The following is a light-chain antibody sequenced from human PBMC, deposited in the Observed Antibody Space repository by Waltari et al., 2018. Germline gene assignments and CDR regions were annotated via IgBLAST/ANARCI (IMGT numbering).Light chain of an antibody. CDR1: QGISTY. Sequence: DRVTITCRASQGISTYLAWYQQKPGKAPKLLIYAASTLQSGVPSRFSGSGSGTEFTLTISSLQPEDFAIYYCQQLNNYLWTFGQGTEVEIK. J-gene: IGKJ1*01. CDR2: AAS. CDR3: QQLNNYLWT. V-gene: IGKV1-9*01.